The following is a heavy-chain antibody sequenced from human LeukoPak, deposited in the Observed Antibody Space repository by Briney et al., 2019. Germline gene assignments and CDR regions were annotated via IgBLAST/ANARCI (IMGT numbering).Heavy chain of an antibody. Sequence: PGGSLRLSCAASGFTFSSYSMNWVRQAPGKGLEWVSSISSSSSYIYYADSVKGRFTISRDSAKNSLYLQMNSLRAEDTAVYYCASLYGDYVGYWGQGTLVTVSS. D-gene: IGHD3-16*01. CDR1: GFTFSSYS. V-gene: IGHV3-21*01. CDR3: ASLYGDYVGY. J-gene: IGHJ4*02. CDR2: ISSSSSYI.